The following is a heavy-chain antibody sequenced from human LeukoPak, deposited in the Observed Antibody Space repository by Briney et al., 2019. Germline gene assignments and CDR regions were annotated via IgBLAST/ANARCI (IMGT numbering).Heavy chain of an antibody. Sequence: GGSLRLSCAASGFTFSSYAMHWVRQAPGKGLEYVSAISSNGGSTYYADSVKGRFTISRDNSKNTLYLQMNSLRAEDTAVYYCASALYSSRGDAFDIWGQGTMVTVSS. J-gene: IGHJ3*02. D-gene: IGHD6-13*01. CDR3: ASALYSSRGDAFDI. CDR1: GFTFSSYA. V-gene: IGHV3-64*04. CDR2: ISSNGGST.